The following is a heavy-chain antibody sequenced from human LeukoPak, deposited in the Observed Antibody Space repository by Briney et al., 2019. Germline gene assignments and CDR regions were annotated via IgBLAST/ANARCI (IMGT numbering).Heavy chain of an antibody. Sequence: SETLSLTCTVSGGSISSYYWSWLRQPPGKGLEWIGYIYHSGSTYYNPSLKSRVTISVDTSKNQFSLKLSSVTAADTAVYYCARDVPMYSGSHLYYYMDVWGKGTTVTVSS. CDR3: ARDVPMYSGSHLYYYMDV. V-gene: IGHV4-59*01. CDR2: IYHSGST. D-gene: IGHD1-26*01. CDR1: GGSISSYY. J-gene: IGHJ6*03.